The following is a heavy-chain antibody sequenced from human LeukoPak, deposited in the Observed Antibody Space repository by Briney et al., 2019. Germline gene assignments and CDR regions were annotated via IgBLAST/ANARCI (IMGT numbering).Heavy chain of an antibody. V-gene: IGHV3-48*03. CDR2: ISSSGSTI. D-gene: IGHD5-18*01. Sequence: GGSLRLSCAASGFTFSSYEMNWVRQAPGKGLEWVSYISSSGSTIYYADSVKGRFTISRDNAKNSLYLQMNSLRAEDTAVYYCARHATTWIQLWRDYYYYMDVWGKGTTVTVSS. CDR1: GFTFSSYE. J-gene: IGHJ6*03. CDR3: ARHATTWIQLWRDYYYYMDV.